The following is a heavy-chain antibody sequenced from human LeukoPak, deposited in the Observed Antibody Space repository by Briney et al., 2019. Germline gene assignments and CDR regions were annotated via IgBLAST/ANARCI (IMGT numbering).Heavy chain of an antibody. CDR1: GGSISSSSYY. D-gene: IGHD6-13*01. J-gene: IGHJ5*02. Sequence: PSETLSLTCTVSGGSISSSSYYWGWIRQPPGKGLEWIGSSYYSGSTYYDPSLKSRVTISVDASKNQFSLKLTSVTAADTAVYYCAGQGTENSWYNWFDPWGQGTLVIVSS. CDR2: SYYSGST. V-gene: IGHV4-39*01. CDR3: AGQGTENSWYNWFDP.